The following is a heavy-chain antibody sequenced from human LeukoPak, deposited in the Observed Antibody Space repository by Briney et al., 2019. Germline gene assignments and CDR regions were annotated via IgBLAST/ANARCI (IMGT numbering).Heavy chain of an antibody. Sequence: ASVKVSCKASGYTFVGYYLHWVRQALGQGLEWMAWIDPYTGNTHYAQKFQGRITVTRDTSVSTTYMELSWLTSDDTARYYCAREYSASEHWGQGTLVTVSS. CDR1: GYTFVGYY. CDR2: IDPYTGNT. D-gene: IGHD5-12*01. CDR3: AREYSASEH. J-gene: IGHJ4*02. V-gene: IGHV1-2*02.